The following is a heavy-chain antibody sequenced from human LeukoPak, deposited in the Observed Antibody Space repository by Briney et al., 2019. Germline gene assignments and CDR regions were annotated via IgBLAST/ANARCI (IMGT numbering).Heavy chain of an antibody. CDR2: ISSSGSTI. CDR1: GFTFSDYY. D-gene: IGHD6-13*01. V-gene: IGHV3-11*01. Sequence: GSLRLSCAASGFTFSDYYMSWIRQAPGKGLEWVSYISSSGSTIYYADSVKGRFTISRDNAKNSLYLQMNSLRAEDTAVYYCASSVAAAPSVYWGQGTLVTVSS. CDR3: ASSVAAAPSVY. J-gene: IGHJ4*02.